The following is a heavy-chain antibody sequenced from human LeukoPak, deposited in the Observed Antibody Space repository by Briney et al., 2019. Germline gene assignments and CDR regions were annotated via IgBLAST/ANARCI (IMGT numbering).Heavy chain of an antibody. Sequence: GRSLRLSCAASGFTFSSYAMHWVRQAPGKGLEWVAVISYDGSNKYYADSVKGRFTISRDNSKNTLYLQMNSLRAEDTAVYYCARGTEDMIVVALGCDYWGQGTLVTVSS. CDR3: ARGTEDMIVVALGCDY. V-gene: IGHV3-30*04. D-gene: IGHD3-22*01. CDR2: ISYDGSNK. CDR1: GFTFSSYA. J-gene: IGHJ4*02.